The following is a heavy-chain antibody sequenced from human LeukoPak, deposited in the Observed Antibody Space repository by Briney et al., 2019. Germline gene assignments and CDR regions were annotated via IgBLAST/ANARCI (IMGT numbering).Heavy chain of an antibody. J-gene: IGHJ4*02. Sequence: SETLSLTCAVYGGSFSGYYWSWIRQPPGKGLEWIGEINHSGSTNYNPSLKSRVTISVDTSKNRFPLKLSSVTAADTAVYYCARPGSWGYYGSGSYDYWGQGTLVTVSS. CDR3: ARPGSWGYYGSGSYDY. V-gene: IGHV4-34*01. CDR1: GGSFSGYY. CDR2: INHSGST. D-gene: IGHD3-10*01.